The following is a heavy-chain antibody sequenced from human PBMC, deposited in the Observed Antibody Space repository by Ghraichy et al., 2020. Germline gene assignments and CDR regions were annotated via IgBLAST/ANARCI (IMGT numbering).Heavy chain of an antibody. J-gene: IGHJ4*02. V-gene: IGHV3-66*01. D-gene: IGHD4-17*01. Sequence: SLRLSCAASGLTVGNNYMTWLRQAPGKGLEWVSLIYSGGSTYYADSVKGRFTISRDNSKNTLYLQMNSLRAEDTAVYYCARNIPVTTLGYWGQGTLVTVSS. CDR2: IYSGGST. CDR3: ARNIPVTTLGY. CDR1: GLTVGNNY.